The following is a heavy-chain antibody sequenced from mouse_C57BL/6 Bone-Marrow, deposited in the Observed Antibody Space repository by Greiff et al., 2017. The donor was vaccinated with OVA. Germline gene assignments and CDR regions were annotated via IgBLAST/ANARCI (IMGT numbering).Heavy chain of an antibody. D-gene: IGHD1-1*01. CDR3: TRFYYGSSLMDY. CDR1: GFTFSSYA. V-gene: IGHV5-9-1*02. CDR2: ISSGGDYI. Sequence: EVMLVESGAGLVKPGGSLKLSCAASGFTFSSYAMSWVRQTPEKRLEWVAYISSGGDYIYYADTVKGRFTISRDNARNTLYLQMSSLKSEDTAMYYCTRFYYGSSLMDYWGQGTSVTVSS. J-gene: IGHJ4*01.